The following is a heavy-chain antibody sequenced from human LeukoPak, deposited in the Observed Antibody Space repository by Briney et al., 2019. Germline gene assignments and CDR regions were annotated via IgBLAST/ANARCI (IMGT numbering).Heavy chain of an antibody. CDR2: INPSGGST. CDR3: ARDPRPSYDSSDYYYPGDY. Sequence: ASVKVSCKASGYTFTSYYMHWVRQAPGQGLEWMAIINPSGGSTNYAQKFQGRVTMTRDTPTSTVYMELSSLRSEDTAVYYCARDPRPSYDSSDYYYPGDYWGRGTLVTVSS. CDR1: GYTFTSYY. D-gene: IGHD3-22*01. J-gene: IGHJ4*02. V-gene: IGHV1-46*01.